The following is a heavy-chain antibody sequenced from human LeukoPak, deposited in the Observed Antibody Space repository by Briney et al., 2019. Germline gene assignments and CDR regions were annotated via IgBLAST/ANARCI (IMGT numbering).Heavy chain of an antibody. CDR2: IRYDGSNK. J-gene: IGHJ6*03. CDR3: AKENIGSSWYLFRPDYYMDV. CDR1: GFTFSSYG. Sequence: GGSLRLSCAASGFTFSSYGMHWVRQAPGKGLEWVAFIRYDGSNKYYADSVKGRFTISRDNSKNTLYLQMNSLRAEDTAVYYCAKENIGSSWYLFRPDYYMDVWGKGTTVTVSS. D-gene: IGHD6-13*01. V-gene: IGHV3-30*02.